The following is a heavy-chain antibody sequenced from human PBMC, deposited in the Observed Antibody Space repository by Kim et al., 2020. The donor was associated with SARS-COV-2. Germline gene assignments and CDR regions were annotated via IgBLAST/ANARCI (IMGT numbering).Heavy chain of an antibody. J-gene: IGHJ6*02. CDR3: ASFLYDFWSGYNNLAYYYGMDV. Sequence: SETLSLTCAVYGGSFSGYYWSWIRQPPGKGLEWIGEINHSGSTNYNPSLKSRVTISVDTSKNQFSLKLSSVTAADTAVYYCASFLYDFWSGYNNLAYYYGMDVWGQGTTVTVSS. CDR1: GGSFSGYY. D-gene: IGHD3-3*01. CDR2: INHSGST. V-gene: IGHV4-34*01.